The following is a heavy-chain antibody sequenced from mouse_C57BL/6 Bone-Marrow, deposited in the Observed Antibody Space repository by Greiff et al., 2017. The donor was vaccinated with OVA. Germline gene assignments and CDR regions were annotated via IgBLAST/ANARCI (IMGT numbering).Heavy chain of an antibody. CDR1: GYTFTSYW. CDR3: TRGDYDYSYWYFDD. J-gene: IGHJ1*03. CDR2: IDPNSGGT. Sequence: QVQLQQPGAELVKPGASVKLSCKASGYTFTSYWMHWVKQRPGRGLEWIGRIDPNSGGTKYNEKFQSKATLTADKPSSTAYMQLSSLTSEYTAVYYCTRGDYDYSYWYFDDWGTGTTVTVSS. D-gene: IGHD2-4*01. V-gene: IGHV1-72*01.